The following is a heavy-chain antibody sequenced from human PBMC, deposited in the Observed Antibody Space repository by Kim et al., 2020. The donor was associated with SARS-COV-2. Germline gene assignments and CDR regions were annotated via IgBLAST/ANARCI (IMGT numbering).Heavy chain of an antibody. CDR3: ARGAPIAAAGISPESIRPSYYYGMDV. D-gene: IGHD6-13*01. Sequence: SETLSLTCAVYGGSFSGYYWSWIRQPPGKGLEWIGEINHSGSTNYNPSLKSRVTISVDTSKNQFSLKLSSVTAADTAVYYCARGAPIAAAGISPESIRPSYYYGMDVWGQGTTVTVSS. CDR2: INHSGST. CDR1: GGSFSGYY. V-gene: IGHV4-34*01. J-gene: IGHJ6*02.